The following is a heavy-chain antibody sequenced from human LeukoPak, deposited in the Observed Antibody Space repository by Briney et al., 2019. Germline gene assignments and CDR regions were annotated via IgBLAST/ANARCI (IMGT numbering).Heavy chain of an antibody. V-gene: IGHV3-23*01. CDR1: XFTFXXXX. CDR2: ITGSGGST. J-gene: IGHJ4*02. CDR3: AKDNWGEWLLPY. Sequence: LXXXXXXFTFXXXXMSXXXQXXXXGXXWVSAITGSGGSTYYADSVKGRFTISRDNSKNTLYLQMNSLRAEDTAIYYCAKDNWGEWLLPYWGQGTLVTVSS. D-gene: IGHD3-22*01.